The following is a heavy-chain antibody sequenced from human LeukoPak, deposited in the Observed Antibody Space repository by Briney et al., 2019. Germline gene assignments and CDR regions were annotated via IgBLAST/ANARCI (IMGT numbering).Heavy chain of an antibody. CDR3: ARESGVTLLRGSLNV. CDR1: GFTFSSYE. Sequence: GGSLRLSCTASGFTFSSYEMNWVRQAPGRGLEWISYISSSGSTIYYADSVKGRFTTSRDNAKNSLYLQMNSLRAEDTAVYYCARESGVTLLRGSLNVWGKGTTVTISS. CDR2: ISSSGSTI. V-gene: IGHV3-48*03. D-gene: IGHD3-10*01. J-gene: IGHJ6*04.